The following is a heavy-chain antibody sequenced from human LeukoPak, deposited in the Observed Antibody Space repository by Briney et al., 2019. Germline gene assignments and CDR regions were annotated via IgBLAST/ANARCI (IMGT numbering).Heavy chain of an antibody. V-gene: IGHV1-8*01. CDR2: MNRNSGNT. J-gene: IGHJ6*02. D-gene: IGHD2-21*02. CDR1: GYTFIRYD. Sequence: AAVTVSFMASGYTFIRYDINWVGQATGQGLEWMGWMNRNSGNTGYAQKFQGRVTITRNTSMSTAYMQLSSLRSEDTAVYYCARVVRGDCNYGMDDWGQGTPVTVSS. CDR3: ARVVRGDCNYGMDD.